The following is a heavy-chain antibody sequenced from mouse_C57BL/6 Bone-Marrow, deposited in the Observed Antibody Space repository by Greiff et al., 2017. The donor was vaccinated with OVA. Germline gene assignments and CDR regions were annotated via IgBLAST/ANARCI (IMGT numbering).Heavy chain of an antibody. CDR3: ARWGYYDYDG. CDR2: IYPSDSET. J-gene: IGHJ2*01. D-gene: IGHD2-4*01. Sequence: VQLQQPGAELVRPGSSVKLSCKASGYTFTSYWMDWVKQRPGQGLECIGNIYPSDSETHYNQKFKDKATLTVDKSSSTAYMQLSSLTSEDSAVYYCARWGYYDYDGWGQGTTLTVSS. CDR1: GYTFTSYW. V-gene: IGHV1-61*01.